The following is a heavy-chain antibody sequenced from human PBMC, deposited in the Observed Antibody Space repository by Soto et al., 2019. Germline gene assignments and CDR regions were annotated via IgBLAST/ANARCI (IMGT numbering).Heavy chain of an antibody. CDR2: IYYSGST. V-gene: IGHV4-31*03. D-gene: IGHD6-25*01. CDR1: GGSISSGGYY. J-gene: IGHJ5*02. Sequence: TSETLSLTCTVSGGSISSGGYYWSWFRQHPGKGLEWIGYIYYSGSTYYNPSLKSRVTISVDTSKNQFSLKLSSVTAADTAGYYCARQVGYWFDPWGQGTLVTVSS. CDR3: ARQVGYWFDP.